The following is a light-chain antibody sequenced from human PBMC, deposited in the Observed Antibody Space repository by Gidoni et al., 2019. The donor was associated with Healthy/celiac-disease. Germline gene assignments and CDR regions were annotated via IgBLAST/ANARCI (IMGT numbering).Light chain of an antibody. Sequence: SALTQPASVSGSPGQSITISCTGTSSDVGGYNYVSWYHQHPGKAPKLMIYDVINRPSGVSNRFSGSKSGNTASLTISGLQAEDEADYYCSSYTSSSTLVFGTGTKVTVL. CDR3: SSYTSSSTLV. CDR1: SSDVGGYNY. CDR2: DVI. J-gene: IGLJ1*01. V-gene: IGLV2-14*01.